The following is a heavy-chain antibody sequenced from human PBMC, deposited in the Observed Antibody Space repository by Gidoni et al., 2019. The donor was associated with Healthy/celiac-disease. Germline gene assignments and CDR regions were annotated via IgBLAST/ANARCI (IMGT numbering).Heavy chain of an antibody. CDR2: IYYSGST. Sequence: QVQLQESGPGLVKPSETLSLTCSVSGGSISSYYCSWIRQPPGKGLEWIAYIYYSGSTKYNPSLKSRVTISIDTSKNQFSLKLSSVTAADTAVYYCAKLGSYGYVPAYSYYDGMDVWGQGTTVTVSS. D-gene: IGHD5-18*01. V-gene: IGHV4-59*01. CDR1: GGSISSYY. CDR3: AKLGSYGYVPAYSYYDGMDV. J-gene: IGHJ6*02.